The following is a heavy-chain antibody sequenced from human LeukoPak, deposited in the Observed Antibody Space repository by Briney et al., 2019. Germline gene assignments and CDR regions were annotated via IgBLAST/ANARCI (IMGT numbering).Heavy chain of an antibody. CDR1: GYSISSGYY. CDR3: ARVKRDASGYYFDY. CDR2: IYHSGST. Sequence: TSETLSLTCNVSGYSISSGYYWGWIRQPPGKGLEWIGSIYHSGSTYYNPSLKSRVTISVDTSKNQFSLKLSSVTAADTAVYYCARVKRDASGYYFDYWGQGTLVTVSS. J-gene: IGHJ4*01. V-gene: IGHV4-38-2*02. D-gene: IGHD3-10*01.